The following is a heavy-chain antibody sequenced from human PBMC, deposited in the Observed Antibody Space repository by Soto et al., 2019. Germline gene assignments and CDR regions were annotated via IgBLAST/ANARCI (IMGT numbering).Heavy chain of an antibody. D-gene: IGHD3-22*01. J-gene: IGHJ4*02. V-gene: IGHV1-69*13. CDR2: IIPIFGTA. CDR1: GGTFSSYA. CDR3: ARARRNYYDSSGHTEASY. Sequence: GASVKVSCKASGGTFSSYAISWVRQAPGQGLEWMGGIIPIFGTANYAQKFQGRVTITADESTSTAYMELSSLRSEDTAVYYCARARRNYYDSSGHTEASYWGQGTLVTVSS.